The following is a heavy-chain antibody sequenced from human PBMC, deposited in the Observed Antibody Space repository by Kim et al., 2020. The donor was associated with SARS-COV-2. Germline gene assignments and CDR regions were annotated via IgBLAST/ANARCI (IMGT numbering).Heavy chain of an antibody. CDR1: GFTFSAYA. J-gene: IGHJ4*02. D-gene: IGHD1-1*01. V-gene: IGHV3-7*01. CDR3: AKDKTGTS. Sequence: GGSLRLSCAASGFTFSAYAMSWVRQTPGKGLEWVANIKQDGGEKYYADSVKGRFTISRDNAKNTLYLQMNSLRAEDTAVYYCAKDKTGTSWGERTMVTVS. CDR2: IKQDGGEK.